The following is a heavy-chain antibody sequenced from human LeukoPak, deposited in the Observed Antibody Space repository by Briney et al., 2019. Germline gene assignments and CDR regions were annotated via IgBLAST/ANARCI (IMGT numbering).Heavy chain of an antibody. CDR2: IYDSGST. D-gene: IGHD3-10*01. Sequence: PGGSLRLSCAASGFTFSNAYMNWVRQPPGKGLEWIGSIYDSGSTYYNPSLKSRVTISVDTSKNQFSLKLNSVTAADTAVYYCARHYGPWGQGTLVTVSS. V-gene: IGHV4-39*01. CDR1: GFTFSNAY. J-gene: IGHJ5*02. CDR3: ARHYGP.